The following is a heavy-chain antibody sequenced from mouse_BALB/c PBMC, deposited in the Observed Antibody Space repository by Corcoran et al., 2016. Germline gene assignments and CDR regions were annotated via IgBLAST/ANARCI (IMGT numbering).Heavy chain of an antibody. CDR2: IDPANGNT. Sequence: EVQLQQSGAELVKPGASVKLSCTDSGFNINDTYMHWVKQRPEQGLEWIGRIDPANGNTKYDPKFQGKATITADTSSNTAYLQLSSLTSEDTAVYYCANWDWYFDVWGAGTTVTVSS. D-gene: IGHD4-1*01. CDR1: GFNINDTY. J-gene: IGHJ1*01. CDR3: ANWDWYFDV. V-gene: IGHV14-3*02.